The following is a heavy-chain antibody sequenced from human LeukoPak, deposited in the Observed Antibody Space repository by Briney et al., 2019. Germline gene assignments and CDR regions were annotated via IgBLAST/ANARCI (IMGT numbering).Heavy chain of an antibody. Sequence: GESLKISCKGSGYSFASYWIGWVRQMPGKGLEWMGIIYPGDSDSRYSPSFQGQVTISADNSISTAYLQWSSLKASDTAMYYCARHQWITSFPRGAFDIWSQGTMVTVSS. CDR3: ARHQWITSFPRGAFDI. J-gene: IGHJ3*02. CDR2: IYPGDSDS. D-gene: IGHD2-2*01. V-gene: IGHV5-51*01. CDR1: GYSFASYW.